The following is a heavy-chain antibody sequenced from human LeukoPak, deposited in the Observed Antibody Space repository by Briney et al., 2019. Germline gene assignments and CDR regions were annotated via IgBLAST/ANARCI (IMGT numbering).Heavy chain of an antibody. D-gene: IGHD2-15*01. CDR1: GDSIRSFN. Sequence: SETLSLTCTVSGDSIRSFNWNWIRQPPGKGLEWIGSIYHSGSTYYNPSLKSRVTISVDTSKNQFSLKLSSVTAADTAVYYCASGPIVVVAATEYNWFDPWGQGTLVTVSS. CDR2: IYHSGST. J-gene: IGHJ5*02. CDR3: ASGPIVVVAATEYNWFDP. V-gene: IGHV4-38-2*02.